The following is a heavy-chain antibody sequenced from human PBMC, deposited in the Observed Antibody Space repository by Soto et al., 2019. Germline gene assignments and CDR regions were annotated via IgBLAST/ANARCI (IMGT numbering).Heavy chain of an antibody. D-gene: IGHD3-22*01. CDR3: ARRDSSGYGWLGYFDY. J-gene: IGHJ4*02. CDR1: GGSISSYY. CDR2: IYYSGST. Sequence: SETLCLTCTVSGGSISSYYWSWIRQPPGKGLEWIGYIYYSGSTKYNPSLKSRVTISLDTSKNQFSLKLSSVTAADTAVYYCARRDSSGYGWLGYFDYWGQGTLVTGSS. V-gene: IGHV4-59*01.